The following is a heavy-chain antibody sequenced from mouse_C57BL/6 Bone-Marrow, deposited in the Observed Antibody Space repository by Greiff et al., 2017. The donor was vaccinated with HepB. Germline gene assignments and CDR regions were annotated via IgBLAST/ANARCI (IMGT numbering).Heavy chain of an antibody. CDR2: IWSGGST. CDR1: GSSLTSYG. D-gene: IGHD2-5*01. CDR3: ARNDYSNYRYFDV. V-gene: IGHV2-2*01. J-gene: IGHJ1*03. Sequence: VMLVESGPGLVQPSHSLSITCTVSGSSLTSYGVPGVRQSPGKGLEWLGVIWSGGSTDYNAAFISRMSISKDNSESQVFFKMNSLQADDTAIYYCARNDYSNYRYFDVWGTGTTVTVSS.